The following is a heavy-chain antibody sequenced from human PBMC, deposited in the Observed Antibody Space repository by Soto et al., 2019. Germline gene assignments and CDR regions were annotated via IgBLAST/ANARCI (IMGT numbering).Heavy chain of an antibody. D-gene: IGHD3-10*01. J-gene: IGHJ6*02. V-gene: IGHV4-39*01. Sequence: SDTLSLTCTVSGCSINRSSYDWGWIRQPPGKGLEWIGSIYYSGSTYYNPSLKSRVTISVDTSKNQFSLKLSSVTAADTAVYYCARKPARMVRGVIEVDYYGMDVWGQGTTVT. CDR2: IYYSGST. CDR3: ARKPARMVRGVIEVDYYGMDV. CDR1: GCSINRSSYD.